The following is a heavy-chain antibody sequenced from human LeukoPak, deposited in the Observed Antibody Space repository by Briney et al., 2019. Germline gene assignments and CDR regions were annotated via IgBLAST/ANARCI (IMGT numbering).Heavy chain of an antibody. Sequence: SETLSLTCTVSGGSIRGYYWSWIRQPPGKGLEWIGYIYYSGSTNYNPSLKSRVTISVDTSKNQFSLKLSAVTAADTDVYYCARHEFDSGSLPYFDYWGQGILVTVSS. V-gene: IGHV4-59*08. J-gene: IGHJ4*02. D-gene: IGHD3-10*01. CDR2: IYYSGST. CDR1: GGSIRGYY. CDR3: ARHEFDSGSLPYFDY.